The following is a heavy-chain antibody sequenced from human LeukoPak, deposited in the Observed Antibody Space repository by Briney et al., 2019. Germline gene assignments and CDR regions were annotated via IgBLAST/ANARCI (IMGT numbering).Heavy chain of an antibody. Sequence: GRSLRLSCAASGFTFSSYAMHWVRQAPGKGLEWVAVISHDGNNKYYADSVTGRFTISRDNSKNTLYLQTISLRAEDTAVYYCARDLTGDRSWYFDLWGRGTLVTVSS. D-gene: IGHD7-27*01. J-gene: IGHJ2*01. CDR2: ISHDGNNK. CDR3: ARDLTGDRSWYFDL. CDR1: GFTFSSYA. V-gene: IGHV3-30-3*01.